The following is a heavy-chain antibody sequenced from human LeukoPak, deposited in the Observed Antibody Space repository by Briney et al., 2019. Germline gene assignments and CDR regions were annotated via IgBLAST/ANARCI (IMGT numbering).Heavy chain of an antibody. V-gene: IGHV3-23*01. J-gene: IGHJ4*02. CDR1: GFTFDDYG. D-gene: IGHD3-22*01. Sequence: PGGSLRLSCAASGFTFDDYGMSWVRQAPGKGLEWVSSISGSGGSTNYADSVKGRFTISRDNSKNTLYLQMNSLRDEDTAVYYCAKSSYYDSSGYYREYYFDFWGQGTLVTVSS. CDR3: AKSSYYDSSGYYREYYFDF. CDR2: ISGSGGST.